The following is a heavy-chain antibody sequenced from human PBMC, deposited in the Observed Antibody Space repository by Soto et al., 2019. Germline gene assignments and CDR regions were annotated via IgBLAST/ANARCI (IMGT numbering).Heavy chain of an antibody. D-gene: IGHD3-22*01. CDR3: AREAIIVIAATEYYFDY. CDR1: GFDVSNTD. J-gene: IGHJ4*02. Sequence: GGSLRLSCAASGFDVSNTDMSWVRQAPGKGLEWVSVIYSGGYTNYADSVKGRFIVSRDSPKNTLYLQMDSLRAEDTAVYYCAREAIIVIAATEYYFDYWGQGTLVTVSS. V-gene: IGHV3-66*01. CDR2: IYSGGYT.